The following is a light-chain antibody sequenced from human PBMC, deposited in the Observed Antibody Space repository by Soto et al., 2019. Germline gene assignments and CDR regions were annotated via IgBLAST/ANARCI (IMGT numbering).Light chain of an antibody. V-gene: IGKV2D-29*01. CDR2: EVF. J-gene: IGKJ1*01. CDR1: QSLLNSGGKTY. Sequence: DIVMTQSPLSLSVTPGQPASISCKSSQSLLNSGGKTYFYWYLQKPGQPPQLLIYEVFNRFSGVPDRVSGRGSGTDFTLNISRVEAEYVGFYYCLQTTQFPWTFGQGTKVEIK. CDR3: LQTTQFPWT.